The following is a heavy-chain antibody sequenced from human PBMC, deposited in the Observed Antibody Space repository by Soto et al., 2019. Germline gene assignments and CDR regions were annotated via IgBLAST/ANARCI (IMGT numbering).Heavy chain of an antibody. V-gene: IGHV4-59*01. CDR3: ARFVCSGGSCYSGDFYYFDY. Sequence: QVQLQESGPGLVKPSETLSLTCTVSGGSISTYLWGWIRQPPGKGLEWIAYSSYSGGTDRNPSLKSRVTISVDTSNNQFSLKLSSVSAADTAVYYCARFVCSGGSCYSGDFYYFDYWGQGTLVTVSS. J-gene: IGHJ4*02. CDR1: GGSISTYL. CDR2: SSYSGGT. D-gene: IGHD2-15*01.